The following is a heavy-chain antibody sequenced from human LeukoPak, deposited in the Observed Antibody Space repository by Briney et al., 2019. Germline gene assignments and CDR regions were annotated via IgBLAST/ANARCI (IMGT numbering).Heavy chain of an antibody. J-gene: IGHJ4*02. D-gene: IGHD3-9*01. CDR3: ARDLTRVLRYFDWLPSFDY. CDR1: GFTFSSYW. V-gene: IGHV3-74*01. Sequence: GGSLRLSCVASGFTFSSYWMHWVRQVPGKGPVWVSRIKTDGSHTNYADSVKGRFTISRDNAKNTLYLQMNSLRAEDTAVYYCARDLTRVLRYFDWLPSFDYWGQGTLVTVSS. CDR2: IKTDGSHT.